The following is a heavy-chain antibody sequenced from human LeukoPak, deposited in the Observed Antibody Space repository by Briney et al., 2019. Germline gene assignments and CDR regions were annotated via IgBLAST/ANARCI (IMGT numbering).Heavy chain of an antibody. V-gene: IGHV3-23*01. CDR3: AKDQRYSSSWYDY. CDR2: LSGSGGST. CDR1: GFTFSSYG. J-gene: IGHJ4*02. D-gene: IGHD6-13*01. Sequence: SGGPLRLSCAASGFTFSSYGMSWVRQAPGKGLEWVSALSGSGGSTYYADSVKGRFTISRDNSKNTLYLQMNSLRAEDTAVYYCAKDQRYSSSWYDYWGQGTLVTVSS.